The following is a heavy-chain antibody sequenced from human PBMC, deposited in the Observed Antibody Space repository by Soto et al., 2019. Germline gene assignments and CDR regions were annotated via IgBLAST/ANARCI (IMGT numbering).Heavy chain of an antibody. CDR1: GGSISSSSYY. CDR2: IYYSGST. CDR3: ARLRRVIVVVPAAMGYYYYGMDV. V-gene: IGHV4-39*01. Sequence: QLQLQESGPGLVKPSETLSLTCTVSGGSISSSSYYWGWIRQPPGKGLEWIGRIYYSGSTYYNPSLKSRVTISVDTSKNQFSLKLSYVTAADTAVYYCARLRRVIVVVPAAMGYYYYGMDVWGQGTTVTVSS. J-gene: IGHJ6*02. D-gene: IGHD2-2*01.